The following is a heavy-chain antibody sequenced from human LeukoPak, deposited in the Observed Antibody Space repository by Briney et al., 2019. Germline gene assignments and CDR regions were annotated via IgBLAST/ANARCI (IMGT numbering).Heavy chain of an antibody. CDR2: MNPNSGNT. J-gene: IGHJ5*02. CDR3: ARGRYCSGGSCYWRGSWFDP. CDR1: GYTFTNYD. D-gene: IGHD2-15*01. Sequence: GASVKVSCKASGYTFTNYDITWVRQATGQGLEWMGWMNPNSGNTGYAQKFQGRVTITRNTSISTAYMELSSLRSEDTAVYYCARGRYCSGGSCYWRGSWFDPWGQGTLVTVSS. V-gene: IGHV1-8*03.